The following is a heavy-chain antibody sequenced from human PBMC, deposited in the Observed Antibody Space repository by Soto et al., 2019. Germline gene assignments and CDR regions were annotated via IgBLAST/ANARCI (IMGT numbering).Heavy chain of an antibody. J-gene: IGHJ5*02. CDR3: VRDGTKTLRDWFDP. D-gene: IGHD1-1*01. Sequence: XETLSLTCTVAGSSISGFYWSWIRKSAGKGLEWIGRIYATGTTDYNPSLKSRVMMSVDTSKKQFSLKLRSVTAADTAVYYCVRDGTKTLRDWFDPWGQGISVTVSS. CDR1: GSSISGFY. V-gene: IGHV4-4*07. CDR2: IYATGTT.